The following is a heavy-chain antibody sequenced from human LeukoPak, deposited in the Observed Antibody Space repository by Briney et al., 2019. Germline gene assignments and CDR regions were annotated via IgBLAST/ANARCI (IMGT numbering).Heavy chain of an antibody. V-gene: IGHV3-43*02. J-gene: IGHJ6*02. CDR1: GFTFDDYA. D-gene: IGHD2-2*01. CDR2: ISGDGGST. CDR3: AKDSPPGYCSSTSCHASHYYGMDV. Sequence: GGSLRLSCAASGFTFDDYAMHWVRQAPGKGLEWVSLISGDGGSTYYADSVKGRFTISRDNSKNSLYLQMNSLRTEGTALYYCAKDSPPGYCSSTSCHASHYYGMDVWGQGTTVTVSS.